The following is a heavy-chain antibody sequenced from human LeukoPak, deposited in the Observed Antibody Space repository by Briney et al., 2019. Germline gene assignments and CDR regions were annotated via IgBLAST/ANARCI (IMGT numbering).Heavy chain of an antibody. D-gene: IGHD6-19*01. V-gene: IGHV4-61*02. CDR1: GDSISSGYY. CDR2: VYTSGST. Sequence: SETLSLTCTVSGDSISSGYYWSWIRQPAGKGLEWIGRVYTSGSTNYNPSLKSRVTISIDTSKNQFSLNLSSVTAADTAVYYCARDQALGYGWPTVLAIDIWGQGTMVTVSS. J-gene: IGHJ3*02. CDR3: ARDQALGYGWPTVLAIDI.